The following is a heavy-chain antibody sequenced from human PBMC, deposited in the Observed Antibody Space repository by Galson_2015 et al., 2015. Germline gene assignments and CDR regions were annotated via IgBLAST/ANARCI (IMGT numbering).Heavy chain of an antibody. Sequence: SLRLSCAASGFTFSSYAMSWVRQAPGKGLEWVSAISGSSERTNYADSVKGRFTISRDKSKNTLYPQMNSLRAEDTAVYYCAKAYSSGWYFFDNWGQGTLVTVSS. CDR3: AKAYSSGWYFFDN. CDR2: ISGSSERT. J-gene: IGHJ4*02. CDR1: GFTFSSYA. V-gene: IGHV3-23*01. D-gene: IGHD6-19*01.